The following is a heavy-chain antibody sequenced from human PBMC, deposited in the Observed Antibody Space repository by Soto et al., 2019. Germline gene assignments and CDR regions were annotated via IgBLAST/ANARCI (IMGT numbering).Heavy chain of an antibody. CDR1: GGTFGNSA. D-gene: IGHD3-3*01. CDR2: IVPMFGTA. CDR3: ARDGDPQSAFWSGPLGGGRFDP. J-gene: IGHJ5*02. V-gene: IGHV1-69*12. Sequence: QVQLVQSGAEVKKPGSSVNVSCKTSGGTFGNSAVTWVRQAPGQGLEWLGGIVPMFGTANYAQKFQGRVTITADESTITAYMELSSLNTDDTAVYYCARDGDPQSAFWSGPLGGGRFDPWGQGTLVIVSS.